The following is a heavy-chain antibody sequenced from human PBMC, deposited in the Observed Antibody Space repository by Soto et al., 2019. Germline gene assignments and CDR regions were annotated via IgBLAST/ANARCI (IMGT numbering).Heavy chain of an antibody. CDR3: ARMGATTNLFDP. D-gene: IGHD1-26*01. J-gene: IGHJ5*02. CDR2: IIPIVGTS. CDR1: GGTFSRYA. V-gene: IGHV1-69*01. Sequence: QVQLVQSGAEVKTPGSSVKVSCKASGGTFSRYAISWERQSPGQWLEWRGGIIPIVGTSNYAQKFQGRVTITADESTSTAYMELSSLRSEDTAVDYCARMGATTNLFDPWGQGTMVTVSS.